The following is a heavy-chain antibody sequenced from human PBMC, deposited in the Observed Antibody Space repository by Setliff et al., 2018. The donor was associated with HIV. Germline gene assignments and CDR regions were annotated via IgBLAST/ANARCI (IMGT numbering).Heavy chain of an antibody. J-gene: IGHJ4*02. CDR1: GGSINSDAYY. D-gene: IGHD6-13*01. CDR2: LYHTGKT. V-gene: IGHV4-39*01. Sequence: PSETLSLTCNVSGGSINSDAYYWAWIRQPPGKGLEWIGGLYHTGKTYYNPSLKSRVNISVDTSKTQFSLKLRSVTAADTAVYYCARSPAAEGHWGQGTLVTVSS. CDR3: ARSPAAEGH.